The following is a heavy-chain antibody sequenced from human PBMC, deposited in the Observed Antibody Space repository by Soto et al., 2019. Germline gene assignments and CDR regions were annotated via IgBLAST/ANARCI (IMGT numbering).Heavy chain of an antibody. CDR1: GFTFSSYA. CDR3: ARGWAIKSYYDSSGYVDLTAFDY. CDR2: ISYDGSNK. J-gene: IGHJ4*02. Sequence: GGSLRLSCAASGFTFSSYAMHWVRQAPGKGLEWVAVISYDGSNKYYADSVKGRFTISRDNSKNTLYLQMNSLRAEDTAVYYCARGWAIKSYYDSSGYVDLTAFDYWGQGTLVTVSS. D-gene: IGHD3-22*01. V-gene: IGHV3-30-3*01.